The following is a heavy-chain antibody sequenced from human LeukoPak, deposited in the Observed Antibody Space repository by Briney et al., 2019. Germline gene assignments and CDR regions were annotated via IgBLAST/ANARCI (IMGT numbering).Heavy chain of an antibody. V-gene: IGHV4-61*05. CDR1: GGSISSSSYY. CDR2: IYYSGST. CDR3: ARANRGGWLATTYYFDY. D-gene: IGHD6-19*01. Sequence: PSETLSLTCTVSGGSISSSSYYWGWIRQPPGKGLEWIGYIYYSGSTNYNPSLKSRVTISVDTSKNQFSLKLSSVTAADTAVYYCARANRGGWLATTYYFDYWGQGTLVTVSS. J-gene: IGHJ4*02.